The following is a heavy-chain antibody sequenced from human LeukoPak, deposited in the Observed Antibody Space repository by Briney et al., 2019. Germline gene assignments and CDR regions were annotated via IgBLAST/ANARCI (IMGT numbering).Heavy chain of an antibody. J-gene: IGHJ4*02. CDR1: GFTVSSNY. V-gene: IGHV3-53*01. CDR3: AKGIAVADSYYFDY. D-gene: IGHD6-19*01. CDR2: IYSGGST. Sequence: GGSLRLSCAASGFTVSSNYMSWVRQAPGKGLEWVSVIYSGGSTYYADSVKGRFTISRDNFKNTLYLQMNSLRAEDTAVYYCAKGIAVADSYYFDYWGQGTLVTVSS.